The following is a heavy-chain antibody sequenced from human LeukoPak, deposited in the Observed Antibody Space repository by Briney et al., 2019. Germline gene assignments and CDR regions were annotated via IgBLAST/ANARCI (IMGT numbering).Heavy chain of an antibody. CDR1: GFTFGRFT. CDR3: ARGPYSSSTGWFDT. Sequence: PGGSLRLSCAASGFTFGRFTMHWVRQAPGKGLEGVSSIFGSSSVVHYPLSLKGRFTVSRDNTQNSLYLQMHSLTAEDTAVYYCARGPYSSSTGWFDTWGQGALVTVSS. CDR2: IFGSSSVV. V-gene: IGHV3-21*06. J-gene: IGHJ5*02. D-gene: IGHD6-6*01.